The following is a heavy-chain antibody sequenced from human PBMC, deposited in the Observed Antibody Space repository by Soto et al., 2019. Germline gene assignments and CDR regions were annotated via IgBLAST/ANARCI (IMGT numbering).Heavy chain of an antibody. V-gene: IGHV3-7*01. CDR2: IKQDGSEK. Sequence: GGSLRLSCAASGFTFSSYWMSWVRQAPGKGLEWVANIKQDGSEKYYVDSVKGRFTISRDNAKNSLYLQMNSLRAEDTAVYYCARPIIAAADDAFDIWGQGTMVTVSS. CDR1: GFTFSSYW. D-gene: IGHD6-13*01. CDR3: ARPIIAAADDAFDI. J-gene: IGHJ3*02.